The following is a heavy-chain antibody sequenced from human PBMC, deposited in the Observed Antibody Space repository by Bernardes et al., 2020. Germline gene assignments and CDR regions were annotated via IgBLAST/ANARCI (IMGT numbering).Heavy chain of an antibody. J-gene: IGHJ4*02. D-gene: IGHD4-17*01. V-gene: IGHV3-33*01. CDR3: ARARASYGDYGGNDY. CDR1: GFTFSSYD. CDR2: IWYDGSNK. Sequence: GGSLRLSCAASGFTFSSYDMHWVRQAPGKGLEWVAVIWYDGSNKYYADSVKGRFTISRDNSKNTLYLQMNSLRAEDTAVYSCARARASYGDYGGNDYWGQGTLVTVSS.